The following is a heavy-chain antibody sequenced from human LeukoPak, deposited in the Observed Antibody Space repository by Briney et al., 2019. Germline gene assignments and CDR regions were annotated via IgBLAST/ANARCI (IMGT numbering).Heavy chain of an antibody. D-gene: IGHD5-24*01. CDR2: ISAYNGNT. V-gene: IGHV1-18*01. J-gene: IGHJ6*02. CDR1: GYTFTSYG. Sequence: AASVKVSCKASGYTFTSYGISWVRQAPGQGLEWMGWISAYNGNTNYAQKLQGRVTMTRDTSTSTVHMELSSLRSEDTAVYYCARGDRYGMDVWGQGTTVTVSS. CDR3: ARGDRYGMDV.